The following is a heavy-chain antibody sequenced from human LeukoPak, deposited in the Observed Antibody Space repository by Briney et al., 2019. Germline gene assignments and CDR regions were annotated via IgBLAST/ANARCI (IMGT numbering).Heavy chain of an antibody. J-gene: IGHJ4*02. Sequence: GGSLRLSCAASGFTFSSYGMHWVRQAPGKGLEWVAVISYDGSNKYYADSVKGRFTISRDNSKNTLYLQMNSLRAEDTAVYYCAKDPLYYGGYTTYFDYWGQGTLVTVSS. CDR2: ISYDGSNK. D-gene: IGHD4-17*01. CDR1: GFTFSSYG. V-gene: IGHV3-30*18. CDR3: AKDPLYYGGYTTYFDY.